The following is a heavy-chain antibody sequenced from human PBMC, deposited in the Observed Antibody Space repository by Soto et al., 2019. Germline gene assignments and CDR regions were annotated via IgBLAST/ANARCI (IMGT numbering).Heavy chain of an antibody. D-gene: IGHD2-15*01. CDR2: IYYSGST. V-gene: IGHV4-39*01. CDR3: ARLCSGGSCYSSTLVY. J-gene: IGHJ4*02. Sequence: QLQLQESGPGLVKPSETLSLTCTVSGGSISSSSYYWGWIRQPPGKGLEWIGSIYYSGSTYYNPSLKSRVTISVDTSKNQFSLKLSSVTAADTAVYYCARLCSGGSCYSSTLVYWGQGTLVTVSS. CDR1: GGSISSSSYY.